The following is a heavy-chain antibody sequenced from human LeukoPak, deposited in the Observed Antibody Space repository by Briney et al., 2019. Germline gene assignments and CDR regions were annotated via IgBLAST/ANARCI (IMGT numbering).Heavy chain of an antibody. CDR3: ARLGIVVVPAAMRGKYYYYYYGMDV. J-gene: IGHJ6*02. V-gene: IGHV4-34*01. Sequence: PSETLSLTCAVYGGSFSGYYWSWIRQPPGKGLEWIGEINHSGSTNYNPSLKSRVTISVDTSKNQFSLKLSSVTAADTAVYYCARLGIVVVPAAMRGKYYYYYYGMDVWGQGTTVTVSS. CDR2: INHSGST. CDR1: GGSFSGYY. D-gene: IGHD2-2*01.